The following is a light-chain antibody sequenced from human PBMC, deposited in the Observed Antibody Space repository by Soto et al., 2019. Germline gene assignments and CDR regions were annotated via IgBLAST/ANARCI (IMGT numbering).Light chain of an antibody. CDR3: QQYNSYRT. CDR1: QSISSW. J-gene: IGKJ1*01. V-gene: IGKV1-5*03. Sequence: DIQMTQSPSTLSASVGDRVTITCRASQSISSWLAWYQQKPGKAPNLLIYKASSLESGVPSRFSGSGSGTEFTLTISSLQPDDFATYYCQQYNSYRTFVQGTKVEIK. CDR2: KAS.